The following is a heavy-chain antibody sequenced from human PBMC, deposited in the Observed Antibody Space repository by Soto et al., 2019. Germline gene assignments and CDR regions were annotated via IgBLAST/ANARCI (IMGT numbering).Heavy chain of an antibody. Sequence: PGGSLRLSCAASGFTFSSYAMSWVRQAPGKGLEWVSAISGSGGSTYYADSVKGRFTISRDNSKNTLYLQMNSLRAEDTAVYYCAKFWGYAQYYYYGMDVWGQGTTVTVSS. V-gene: IGHV3-23*01. CDR1: GFTFSSYA. J-gene: IGHJ6*02. CDR3: AKFWGYAQYYYYGMDV. CDR2: ISGSGGST. D-gene: IGHD3-16*01.